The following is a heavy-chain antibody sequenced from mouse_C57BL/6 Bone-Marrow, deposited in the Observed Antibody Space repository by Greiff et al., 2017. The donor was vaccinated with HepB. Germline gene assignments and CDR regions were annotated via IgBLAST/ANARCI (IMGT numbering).Heavy chain of an antibody. J-gene: IGHJ1*03. D-gene: IGHD2-4*01. CDR3: ARGITTRYFDV. CDR2: IYPRSGNT. V-gene: IGHV1-81*01. CDR1: GYTFTSYG. Sequence: VKLVESGAELARPGASVKLSCKASGYTFTSYGISWVKQRTGQGLEWIGEIYPRSGNTYYNEKFKGKATLTADKSSSTAYMELRSLTSEDSAVYFCARGITTRYFDVWGTGTTVTVSS.